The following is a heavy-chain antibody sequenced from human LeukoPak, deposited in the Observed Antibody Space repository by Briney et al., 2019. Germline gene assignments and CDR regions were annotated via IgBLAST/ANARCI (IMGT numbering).Heavy chain of an antibody. J-gene: IGHJ6*02. V-gene: IGHV3-64*04. Sequence: GGPLRLSCSASGFSFSSYAMHWVRQAPEKGLEHVSAISSNGGSTYYADSVKGRFTISRDKSKNSLYLLMNSLSAEDTAVYYCAKDLLGGDSGSYYEVGELGMDVWGQGTTVTVSS. D-gene: IGHD1-26*01. CDR3: AKDLLGGDSGSYYEVGELGMDV. CDR2: ISSNGGST. CDR1: GFSFSSYA.